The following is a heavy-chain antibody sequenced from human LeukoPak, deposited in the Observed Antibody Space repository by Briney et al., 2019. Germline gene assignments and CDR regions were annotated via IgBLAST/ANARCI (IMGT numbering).Heavy chain of an antibody. CDR2: IYHSGST. V-gene: IGHV4-38-2*02. CDR3: ARDRSGSYYGFDY. D-gene: IGHD1-26*01. CDR1: GYSISSGYY. J-gene: IGHJ4*02. Sequence: SETLFLTCTVSGYSISSGYYWGWIRQPPGKGLEWIGSIYHSGSTYYNPSLKSRVTISVDTSKNQFSLKLSSVTAADTAVYYCARDRSGSYYGFDYWGQGTLVTVSS.